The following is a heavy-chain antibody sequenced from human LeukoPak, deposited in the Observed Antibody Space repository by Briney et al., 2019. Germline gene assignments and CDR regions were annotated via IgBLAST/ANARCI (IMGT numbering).Heavy chain of an antibody. J-gene: IGHJ4*02. Sequence: SETLSLTCTVSGGSISSSSYYWSWIRQPPGKGLEWIGEINHSGSTNYNPSLKSRVTISVDTSRNQFSLKLSSVTAADTAVYYCARARGFGPYYYDSSGYYYYWGQGTLVTVSS. CDR1: GGSISSSSYY. CDR3: ARARGFGPYYYDSSGYYYY. V-gene: IGHV4-39*07. CDR2: INHSGST. D-gene: IGHD3-22*01.